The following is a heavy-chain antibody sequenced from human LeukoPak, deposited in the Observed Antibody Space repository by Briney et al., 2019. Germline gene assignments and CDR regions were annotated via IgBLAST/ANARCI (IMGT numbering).Heavy chain of an antibody. V-gene: IGHV1-2*02. CDR3: TKVGFNA. CDR2: MNPNSGGT. CDR1: GYTFNGYY. Sequence: ASVKVSCKASGYTFNGYYLHWMRQAPGQGLEWMGWMNPNSGGTKYAEKFQGRVTMSRDTSISTAYMELSRLRSDDTAVYYCTKVGFNAWGQGTLVTVSS. J-gene: IGHJ5*02.